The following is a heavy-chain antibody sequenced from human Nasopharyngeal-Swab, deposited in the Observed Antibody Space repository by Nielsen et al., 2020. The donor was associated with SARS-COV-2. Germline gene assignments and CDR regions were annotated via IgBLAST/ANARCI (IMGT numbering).Heavy chain of an antibody. CDR3: TTGTTGNPTYYYYYGMDV. V-gene: IGHV3-23*01. J-gene: IGHJ6*02. CDR2: ISGSGGST. D-gene: IGHD1-1*01. Sequence: VRQAPGKGLEWVSAISGSGGSTYYADSVKGRFTISRDNSKNTLYLQMNSLRAEDTAVYYCTTGTTGNPTYYYYYGMDVWGQGTTVTVSS.